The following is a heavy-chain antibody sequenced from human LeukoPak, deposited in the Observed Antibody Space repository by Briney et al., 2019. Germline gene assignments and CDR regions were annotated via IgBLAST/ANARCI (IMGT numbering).Heavy chain of an antibody. CDR1: GFPFIDYS. V-gene: IGHV3-48*04. CDR3: ARDHNYAFDN. Sequence: GGSLRLSCTASGFPFIDYSMNWVRQAPGKGLEWISYIGISSGNTKYADSVKGRFTISADNAKNLLYLQMNSLRVEDTAVYYCARDHNYAFDNWGQGTLVSVSS. J-gene: IGHJ4*02. CDR2: IGISSGNT. D-gene: IGHD1-1*01.